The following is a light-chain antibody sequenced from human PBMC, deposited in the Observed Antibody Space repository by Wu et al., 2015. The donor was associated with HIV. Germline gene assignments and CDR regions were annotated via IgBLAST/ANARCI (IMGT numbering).Light chain of an antibody. V-gene: IGKV3D-20*02. CDR1: ESIGSSS. CDR2: DAS. CDR3: QQRGNWPLT. Sequence: EMVLTQSPGTLSLSPGERATLSCRVSESIGSSSLAWYQQKPGQAPRLLIYDASIRATGIPGRFSGSGSGTDFTLTISSLEPEDFAIYYCQQRGNWPLTFGQGTRLEIK. J-gene: IGKJ5*01.